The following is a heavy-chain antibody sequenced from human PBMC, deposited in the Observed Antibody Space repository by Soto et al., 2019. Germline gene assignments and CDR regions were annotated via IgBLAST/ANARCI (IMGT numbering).Heavy chain of an antibody. Sequence: GGSLRLSCAASGFTFSSYAMSWVRQAPGKGLEWVSAISGSGGSTYYADSVKGRFTISRDNSKNTLYLQMNSLRAEDTAVYYCAKGSGYSSGWTTPGPFDYWGQGPLVTVSS. J-gene: IGHJ4*02. D-gene: IGHD6-19*01. CDR2: ISGSGGST. CDR3: AKGSGYSSGWTTPGPFDY. V-gene: IGHV3-23*01. CDR1: GFTFSSYA.